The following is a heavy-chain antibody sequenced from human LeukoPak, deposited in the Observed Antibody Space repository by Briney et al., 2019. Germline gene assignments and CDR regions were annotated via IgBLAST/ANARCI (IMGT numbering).Heavy chain of an antibody. CDR2: IYPGDSDT. Sequence: GASLKISCKGSGYSFTSYWIGWVRPMPGKGLEWMGIIYPGDSDTRYSPSFQGQVTISADKSISPAYLQWSSLKASDTAMYYCARRSREDRPGIAAAGFYYYYGMDVWGQGTTVTVSS. CDR3: ARRSREDRPGIAAAGFYYYYGMDV. V-gene: IGHV5-51*01. D-gene: IGHD6-13*01. CDR1: GYSFTSYW. J-gene: IGHJ6*02.